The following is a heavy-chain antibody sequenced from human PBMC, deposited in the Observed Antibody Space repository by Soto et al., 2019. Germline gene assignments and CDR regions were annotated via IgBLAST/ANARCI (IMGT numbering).Heavy chain of an antibody. D-gene: IGHD3-10*01. Sequence: EVQLVQSGAEVKKPGESLKISCKGSRYSFTNYWIAWVRQMPGKGLEWMGIIYPGDSDSRYSPSFQGQVTISADKSISTAYLQWSSLKASYTAIYYCARPRSGSYRLDYYGMDVWGQGTTVTVSS. CDR2: IYPGDSDS. V-gene: IGHV5-51*01. CDR1: RYSFTNYW. CDR3: ARPRSGSYRLDYYGMDV. J-gene: IGHJ6*02.